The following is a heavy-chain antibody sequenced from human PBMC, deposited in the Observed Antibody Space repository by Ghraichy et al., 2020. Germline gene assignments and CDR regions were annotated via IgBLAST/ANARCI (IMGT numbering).Heavy chain of an antibody. Sequence: GGSLRLSCAASGFTFSSYGMHWVRQAPGKGLEWVAVIWYDGSNKYYADSVKGRFTISRDNSKNTLYLQMNSLRAEDTAVYYCASLEVEDTFDIWGQGTMVTVSS. D-gene: IGHD5-24*01. CDR2: IWYDGSNK. J-gene: IGHJ3*02. CDR1: GFTFSSYG. CDR3: ASLEVEDTFDI. V-gene: IGHV3-33*08.